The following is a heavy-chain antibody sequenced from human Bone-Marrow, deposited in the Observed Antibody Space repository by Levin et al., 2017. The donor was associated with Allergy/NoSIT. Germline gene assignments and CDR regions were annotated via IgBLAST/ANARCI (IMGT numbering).Heavy chain of an antibody. CDR1: GFTFSSYA. D-gene: IGHD6-13*01. J-gene: IGHJ4*02. V-gene: IGHV3-23*01. CDR3: AKWREGSRTYFDY. Sequence: ASVKVSCAASGFTFSSYAMTWARQAPGKGLEWVSSISGSGDRTYYADSVKGRFTISRDNSMSTVYLQMNILRVEDTAIYYCAKWREGSRTYFDYWGQGTLVTVSS. CDR2: ISGSGDRT.